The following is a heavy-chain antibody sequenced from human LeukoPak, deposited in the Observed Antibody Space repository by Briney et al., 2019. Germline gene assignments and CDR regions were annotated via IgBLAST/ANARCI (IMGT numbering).Heavy chain of an antibody. V-gene: IGHV5-51*01. D-gene: IGHD6-6*01. Sequence: GESLKISCKGSGYSFTSYWIGWVRQMPGKGLEWMGIIYPGDSDTRYSPSFQGQVTISADKSINTAYLQWSSLKASDTAMYYCASSAYSSSSGGYYYMDVWGKGTTVTVSS. CDR1: GYSFTSYW. CDR2: IYPGDSDT. J-gene: IGHJ6*03. CDR3: ASSAYSSSSGGYYYMDV.